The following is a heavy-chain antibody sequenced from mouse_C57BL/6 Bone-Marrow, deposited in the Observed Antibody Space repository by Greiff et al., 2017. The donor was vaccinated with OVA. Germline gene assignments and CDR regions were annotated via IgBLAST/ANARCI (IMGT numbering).Heavy chain of an antibody. CDR2: IWSGGST. Sequence: VQRVESGPGLVQPSQSLSITCTVSGFSLTSYGVHWVRQSPGKGLEWLGVIWSGGSTDYNAAFISRLSISKDNSKSQVFFKMNSLQADDTAIYYCARGVYYSNYWYFDVWGTGTTVTVSS. D-gene: IGHD2-5*01. CDR1: GFSLTSYG. CDR3: ARGVYYSNYWYFDV. J-gene: IGHJ1*03. V-gene: IGHV2-2*01.